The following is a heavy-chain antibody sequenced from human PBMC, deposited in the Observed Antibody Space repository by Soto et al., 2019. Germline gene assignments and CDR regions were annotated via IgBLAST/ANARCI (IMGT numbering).Heavy chain of an antibody. CDR2: ISTYNGDA. CDR1: GYTFSTSG. J-gene: IGHJ6*02. Sequence: QAQLEQSGAEVKKPGASVKVSCKSSGYTFSTSGISWVRQAPGQGLEWMGWISTYNGDANYAQRFQVRVTMTTDTSXXTTFMELRSLRSDDTAVYYCAREGPRPYYYYGMDVWGQGTTVTVSS. V-gene: IGHV1-18*01. CDR3: AREGPRPYYYYGMDV. D-gene: IGHD6-6*01.